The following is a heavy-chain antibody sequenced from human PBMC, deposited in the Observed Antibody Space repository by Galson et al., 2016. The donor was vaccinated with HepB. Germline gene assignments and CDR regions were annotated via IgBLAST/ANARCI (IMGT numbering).Heavy chain of an antibody. J-gene: IGHJ4*02. D-gene: IGHD3-3*01. Sequence: SLRLSCAASGFTFTSAWMSWVRQAPGKGLEWIGRIKSKTDGETTDYAAPEQGRFTISRDDSKNTLYLQMNSLETGDTAMYYCTTEPVFYDFWSGYPFDYWGQGTLVTVSS. V-gene: IGHV3-15*01. CDR2: IKSKTDGETT. CDR3: TTEPVFYDFWSGYPFDY. CDR1: GFTFTSAW.